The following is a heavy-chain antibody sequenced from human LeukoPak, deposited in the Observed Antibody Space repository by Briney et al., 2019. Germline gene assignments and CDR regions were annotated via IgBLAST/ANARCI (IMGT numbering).Heavy chain of an antibody. CDR2: IIPILGIA. CDR1: GGTFSSYA. V-gene: IGHV1-69*04. CDR3: ARTRNSGYVSQFTRNYYYYGMDV. J-gene: IGHJ6*02. D-gene: IGHD5-12*01. Sequence: SVKVSCKASGGTFSSYAISWVRQAPGQGLEWMGRIIPILGIANYAQKFQGRVTITADKSTSTAYMELSSLRSEDTAVYYCARTRNSGYVSQFTRNYYYYGMDVWGQGTTVTVSS.